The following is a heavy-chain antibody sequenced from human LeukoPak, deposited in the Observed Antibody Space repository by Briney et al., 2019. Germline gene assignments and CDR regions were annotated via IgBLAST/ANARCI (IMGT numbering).Heavy chain of an antibody. CDR2: ISYDGSNK. Sequence: GGSLRLSCAASGFTFSSYGMHWVRQAPGKGLEWVAVISYDGSNKYYADSVKGRFTISRDNSKNTLYLQMNSLRAEDTAVYYCAKGGSPYYDSSGYFDYWGQGTLVTVSS. J-gene: IGHJ4*02. CDR1: GFTFSSYG. D-gene: IGHD3-22*01. CDR3: AKGGSPYYDSSGYFDY. V-gene: IGHV3-30*18.